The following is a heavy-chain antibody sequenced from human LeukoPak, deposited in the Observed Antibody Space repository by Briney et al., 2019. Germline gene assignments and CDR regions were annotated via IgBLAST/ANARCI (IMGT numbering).Heavy chain of an antibody. V-gene: IGHV4-59*01. Sequence: PSETLSLTCTVPGGSISSYYWSWIRQPPGKGLEWIGYIYYSGSTNYNPSLKSRVTISVDTSKNQFSLKLRSVTAADTAVYYCARVTGYTIEDYFDYWGQGILVTVSS. CDR3: ARVTGYTIEDYFDY. J-gene: IGHJ4*02. CDR2: IYYSGST. D-gene: IGHD3-9*01. CDR1: GGSISSYY.